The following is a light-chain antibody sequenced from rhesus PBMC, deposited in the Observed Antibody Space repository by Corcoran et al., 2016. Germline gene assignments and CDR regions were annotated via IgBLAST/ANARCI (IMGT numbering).Light chain of an antibody. Sequence: DVVMTQSPLSLPITPGQPASISCRSSQSLVHSNGNTYLSWYQQKPGQPPRLLIYKVSIWDSGVPDRFSGSGAGTDFTLKISRVEAEDVGVYYCGQGTHWPFTFGPGTKLDIK. CDR1: QSLVHSNGNTY. J-gene: IGKJ3*01. V-gene: IGKV2-64*01. CDR2: KVS. CDR3: GQGTHWPFT.